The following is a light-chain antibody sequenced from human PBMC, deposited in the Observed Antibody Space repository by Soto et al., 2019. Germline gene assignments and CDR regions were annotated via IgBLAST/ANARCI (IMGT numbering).Light chain of an antibody. CDR1: ESIRTW. Sequence: DIQMTQSPSTLSASIGDSVTISCRASESIRTWLAWYQHKPGKAPKFLIYDASTLESGVPSRFSGCGSGTDFTLTISSLQPDDFATYYCQQYNNYPRTFGQGTKVDIK. V-gene: IGKV1-5*01. CDR2: DAS. J-gene: IGKJ1*01. CDR3: QQYNNYPRT.